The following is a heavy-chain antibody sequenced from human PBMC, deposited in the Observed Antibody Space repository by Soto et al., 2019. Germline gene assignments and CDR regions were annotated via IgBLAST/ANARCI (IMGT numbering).Heavy chain of an antibody. CDR3: ATCRVPAYSRGRDAFDI. Sequence: QVQLQQWGAGLLKPSETLSLTCAVYGGSFSGYYWSWIRQPPGKGLEWIGEINHSGSTNYNPSLKSRVTISVDTSKSQFSLKLSSVTAADTAVYYCATCRVPAYSRGRDAFDIWGQGTMVTVSS. D-gene: IGHD6-19*01. J-gene: IGHJ3*02. CDR2: INHSGST. CDR1: GGSFSGYY. V-gene: IGHV4-34*01.